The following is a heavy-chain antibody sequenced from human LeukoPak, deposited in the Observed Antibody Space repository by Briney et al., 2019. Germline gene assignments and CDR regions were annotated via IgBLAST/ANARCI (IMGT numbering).Heavy chain of an antibody. CDR3: ATLRWYSSGLWLVGSYGY. Sequence: GASVKVSCKASGGTFSDYSINWVRQAPGQGLEWMGRIIPILDITNYAQKFQDRVTLTADKSTKTAYMELSGLRSEDTGMYYCATLRWYSSGLWLVGSYGYWGQGTLVTVSS. V-gene: IGHV1-69*02. CDR1: GGTFSDYS. D-gene: IGHD6-19*01. CDR2: IIPILDIT. J-gene: IGHJ4*02.